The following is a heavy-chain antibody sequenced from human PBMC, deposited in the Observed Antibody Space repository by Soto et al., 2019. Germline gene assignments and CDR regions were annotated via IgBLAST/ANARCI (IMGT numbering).Heavy chain of an antibody. CDR2: ISYDGSNK. Sequence: HPGGSLRLSCAASGFTFSSYGMHWVRQAPGKGLEWVAVISYDGSNKYYADSVKGRFTISRDNSKNTLYLQMNSLRAEDTAVYYCAKDEDDYGDPDGIVQHWGQGTLVTVSS. V-gene: IGHV3-30*18. J-gene: IGHJ1*01. CDR1: GFTFSSYG. CDR3: AKDEDDYGDPDGIVQH. D-gene: IGHD4-17*01.